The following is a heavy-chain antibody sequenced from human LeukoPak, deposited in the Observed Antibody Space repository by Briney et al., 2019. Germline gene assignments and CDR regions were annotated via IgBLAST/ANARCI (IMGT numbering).Heavy chain of an antibody. CDR3: AIGYYDSSGPKSYYFDY. D-gene: IGHD3-22*01. Sequence: SAETLSLICAVYGGSLSGYYWSWVRQPPGKGLEWIGEINHSGSTNYKPPRKSRVTISEKTSKNQFSLKLSSVTAADTAVYYCAIGYYDSSGPKSYYFDYWGQGTLVTVSS. V-gene: IGHV4-34*01. CDR1: GGSLSGYY. CDR2: INHSGST. J-gene: IGHJ4*02.